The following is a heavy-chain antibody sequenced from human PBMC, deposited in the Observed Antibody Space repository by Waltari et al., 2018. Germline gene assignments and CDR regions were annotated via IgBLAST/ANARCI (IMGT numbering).Heavy chain of an antibody. CDR2: ISGDGGST. CDR1: GFTFYVFT. D-gene: IGHD4-17*01. CDR3: STVTSDSDY. J-gene: IGHJ4*02. V-gene: IGHV3-43*01. Sequence: EVQLVESGGVVVQPGGSLRLSCPASGFTFYVFTMPWVRQPPGKVWEWVSLISGDGGSTYDADSVKGRFTISRDNSKNSLYLQMNSLRTEDTALYYCSTVTSDSDYWGQGTLVTVSS.